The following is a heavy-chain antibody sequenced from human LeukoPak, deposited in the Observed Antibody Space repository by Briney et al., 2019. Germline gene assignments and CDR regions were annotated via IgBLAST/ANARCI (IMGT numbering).Heavy chain of an antibody. V-gene: IGHV4-4*02. CDR2: IYHSGST. J-gene: IGHJ6*03. Sequence: SGTLSLTCAVSGGSISSSNWWSWVRQPPGKGLEWIGEIYHSGSTNYNPSLKSRVTISVDKSKNQFSLKLSSVTAADTAVYYCARAHSGLVGYYYYYYMDVWGKGTTVTVSS. D-gene: IGHD5-12*01. CDR3: ARAHSGLVGYYYYYYMDV. CDR1: GGSISSSNW.